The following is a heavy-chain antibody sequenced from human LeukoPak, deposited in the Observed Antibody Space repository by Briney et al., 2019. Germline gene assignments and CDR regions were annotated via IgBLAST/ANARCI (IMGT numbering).Heavy chain of an antibody. CDR1: GFTFSSYV. Sequence: PGGSLRLSCAASGFTFSSYVLSWVRQGPGKGLGWLSYIGTSGSSIYSADSVKGRFTISRDNGKRSLYLQMKSVRGEDTGVYFCARDKGATSAFDIWGQGTMVTVSS. CDR2: IGTSGSSI. CDR3: ARDKGATSAFDI. V-gene: IGHV3-48*03. J-gene: IGHJ3*02. D-gene: IGHD1-26*01.